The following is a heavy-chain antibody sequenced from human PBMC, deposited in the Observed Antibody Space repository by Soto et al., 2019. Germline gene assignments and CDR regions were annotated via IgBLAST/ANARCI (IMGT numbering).Heavy chain of an antibody. CDR1: GFTVSSNY. V-gene: IGHV3-66*01. CDR3: ARDLLRMDIVATPWGY. D-gene: IGHD5-12*01. CDR2: IYSGGST. Sequence: EVQLVESGGGLVQPGGSLRLSCAASGFTVSSNYMSWVRQAPGKGLEWVSVIYSGGSTYYADSVKGRFTISRDNSKNTLYLQMNSLRAEDTAVYYCARDLLRMDIVATPWGYWGQGTLVTVSS. J-gene: IGHJ4*02.